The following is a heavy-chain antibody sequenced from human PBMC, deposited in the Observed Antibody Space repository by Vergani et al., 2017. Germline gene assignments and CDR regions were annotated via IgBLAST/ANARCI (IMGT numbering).Heavy chain of an antibody. Sequence: QVQLQESGPGLVKPSQTLSLTCTVSGGSISSGSYYWSWIRQPAGKGLEWIGRIYTSGSTNYNPSLKSRVTISVDTAKNQFSLKLSSVPAADTAVYYCAREGGIGMALTESFFDCWGQGTLVTVSS. D-gene: IGHD5-24*01. V-gene: IGHV4-61*02. CDR2: IYTSGST. J-gene: IGHJ4*02. CDR3: AREGGIGMALTESFFDC. CDR1: GGSISSGSYY.